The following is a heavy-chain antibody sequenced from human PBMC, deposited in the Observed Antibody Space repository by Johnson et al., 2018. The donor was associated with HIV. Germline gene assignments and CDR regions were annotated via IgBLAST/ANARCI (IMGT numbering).Heavy chain of an antibody. Sequence: VQLVESGGGLVQPGGSLRLSCAASGFTFSSYWMHWVRQAPGKGLVWVSRINSDGSSTSYADSVKGRFTISRDNAKNTLYLQMNTLRVEDTAVYYCARGRWAPPPDAFDIWGQGTMVTVSS. D-gene: IGHD4-23*01. CDR3: ARGRWAPPPDAFDI. CDR2: INSDGSST. CDR1: GFTFSSYW. J-gene: IGHJ3*02. V-gene: IGHV3-74*01.